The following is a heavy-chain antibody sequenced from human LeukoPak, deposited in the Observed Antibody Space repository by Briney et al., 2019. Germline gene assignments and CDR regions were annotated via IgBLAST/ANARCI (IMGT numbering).Heavy chain of an antibody. D-gene: IGHD2-15*01. Sequence: SETLSVTCTGSGGSISSYYWSWIRQPPGKGLEWIGYIYTSGSTNYNPSLKSRVTISVDTSKNQFSLKLSSVTAADTAVYYCARFVVVVAARYNWFDPWGQGTLVTVSS. CDR1: GGSISSYY. V-gene: IGHV4-4*09. CDR2: IYTSGST. CDR3: ARFVVVVAARYNWFDP. J-gene: IGHJ5*02.